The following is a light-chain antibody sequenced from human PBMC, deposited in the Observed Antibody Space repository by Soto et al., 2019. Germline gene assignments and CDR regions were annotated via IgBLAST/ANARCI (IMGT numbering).Light chain of an antibody. Sequence: DVVMTQSPLSLPVTLGQPASISCRSSQSLVYRDGNTYLNWLQQRPGQSPRRLIYKVSNRDSGVPDRFSGSGSGSDFTLKISRVEAEDIGVYYCMQGSHWPWTFGQGTKVELK. V-gene: IGKV2-30*01. CDR2: KVS. CDR3: MQGSHWPWT. CDR1: QSLVYRDGNTY. J-gene: IGKJ1*01.